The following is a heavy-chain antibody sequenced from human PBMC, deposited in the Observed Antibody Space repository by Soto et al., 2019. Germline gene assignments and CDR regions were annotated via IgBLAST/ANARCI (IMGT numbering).Heavy chain of an antibody. Sequence: QRLSCAASGFTFSSYWMSWVRQAPGKGLEWVANIKQDGSEKYYVDSVKGRFTISRDNAKNSLYLQMNSLRAEDTAVYYCARVLGYCSGGSCYSYDYFDYWGQGTLVTVSS. CDR3: ARVLGYCSGGSCYSYDYFDY. CDR2: IKQDGSEK. V-gene: IGHV3-7*01. D-gene: IGHD2-15*01. J-gene: IGHJ4*02. CDR1: GFTFSSYW.